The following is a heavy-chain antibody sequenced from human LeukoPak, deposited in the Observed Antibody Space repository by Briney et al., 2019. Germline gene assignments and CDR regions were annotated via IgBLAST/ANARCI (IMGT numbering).Heavy chain of an antibody. Sequence: GGFLRLSCAASGFTFSSYAMHWVRQAPGKGLEWVAVISYDGSNKYYADSVKGRFTISRDNSKNTLYLQMNSLRAEDTAVYYCARDYYGSGPFDYWGQGTLVTVSS. CDR1: GFTFSSYA. J-gene: IGHJ4*02. CDR3: ARDYYGSGPFDY. D-gene: IGHD3-10*01. CDR2: ISYDGSNK. V-gene: IGHV3-30*04.